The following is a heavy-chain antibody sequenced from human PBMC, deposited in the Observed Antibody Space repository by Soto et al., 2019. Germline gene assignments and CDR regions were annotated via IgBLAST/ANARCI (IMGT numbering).Heavy chain of an antibody. J-gene: IGHJ6*02. D-gene: IGHD5-18*01. CDR1: GFTFSSYG. CDR3: ARQLWAPVHYYYYGMDV. Sequence: GGSLRLSCAASGFTFSSYGMHWVRQAPGKGLEWVAVIWYDGSNKYYADSVKGRFTISRDNSKNTLYLQMNSLRAEDTAVYYCARQLWAPVHYYYYGMDVWGQGTTVTVSS. CDR2: IWYDGSNK. V-gene: IGHV3-33*01.